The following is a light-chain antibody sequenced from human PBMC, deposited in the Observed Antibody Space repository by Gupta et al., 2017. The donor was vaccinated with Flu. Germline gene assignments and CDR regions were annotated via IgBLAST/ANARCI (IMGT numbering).Light chain of an antibody. Sequence: DIVMTQSPGSLAVSLGERATIHCKSSQSVLYSYNSKNYLAWYQQKPGQPPKLIIYWASKRECGVPDGFSGGGCAKDFTLTSSRQQDEDVAVYYWQQDYLIVTFGRGTTVEI. CDR1: QSVLYSYNSKNY. V-gene: IGKV4-1*01. CDR2: WAS. J-gene: IGKJ3*01. CDR3: QQDYLIVT.